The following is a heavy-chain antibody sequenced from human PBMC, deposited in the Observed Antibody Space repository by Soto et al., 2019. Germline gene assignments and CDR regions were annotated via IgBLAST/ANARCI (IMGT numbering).Heavy chain of an antibody. V-gene: IGHV3-33*01. Sequence: GGSLRLSCAASGFTFSSYGMHWVRQAPGKGLEWVAVIWYDGSNKYYADSVKGRFTISRDNSKNTLYLQMNSLRAEDTAVYYCARGSSNYYDSSGYYYFDYWGQGTLVTVSS. CDR2: IWYDGSNK. J-gene: IGHJ4*02. CDR3: ARGSSNYYDSSGYYYFDY. CDR1: GFTFSSYG. D-gene: IGHD3-22*01.